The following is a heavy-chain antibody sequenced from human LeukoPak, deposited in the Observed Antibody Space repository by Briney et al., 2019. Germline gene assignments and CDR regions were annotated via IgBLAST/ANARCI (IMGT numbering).Heavy chain of an antibody. Sequence: PGGSLGLSCTVSGYTFGDYALTWFRQAPGKGLEWVGFIRTKTYAEATEYAASVEGRFTFSRDDSNSIAHLQMNSLKTEDTAVYYCSRGLRFPDVWGKGTTVTVSS. D-gene: IGHD3-3*01. CDR2: IRTKTYAEAT. CDR1: GYTFGDYA. J-gene: IGHJ6*04. V-gene: IGHV3-49*03. CDR3: SRGLRFPDV.